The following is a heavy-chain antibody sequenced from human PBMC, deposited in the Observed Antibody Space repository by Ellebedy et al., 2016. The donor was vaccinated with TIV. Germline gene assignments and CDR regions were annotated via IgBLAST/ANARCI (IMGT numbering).Heavy chain of an antibody. Sequence: ASVKVSXXASGYTFTGYYMHWVRQAPGQGLEWMGIINPSGGSTSYAQKFQGRVTMTRDTSTSTVYMELSSLRSEDTAVYYCASWYSSSWLGYWGQGTLVTVSS. J-gene: IGHJ4*02. D-gene: IGHD6-13*01. CDR3: ASWYSSSWLGY. V-gene: IGHV1-46*01. CDR1: GYTFTGYY. CDR2: INPSGGST.